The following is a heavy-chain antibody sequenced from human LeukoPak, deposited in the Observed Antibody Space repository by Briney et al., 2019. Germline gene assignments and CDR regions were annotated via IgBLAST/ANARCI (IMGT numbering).Heavy chain of an antibody. Sequence: GGSLRLSCAASGFTFSSYSMNWVRQAPGKGLEWVSYISSSSSTIYYADSVKGRFTISRDNAKNSLYLQMNSLRAEDTAVYYCARGPTTVTSPHFDYWGQGTPVTVSS. CDR1: GFTFSSYS. CDR2: ISSSSSTI. J-gene: IGHJ4*02. V-gene: IGHV3-48*04. CDR3: ARGPTTVTSPHFDY. D-gene: IGHD4-17*01.